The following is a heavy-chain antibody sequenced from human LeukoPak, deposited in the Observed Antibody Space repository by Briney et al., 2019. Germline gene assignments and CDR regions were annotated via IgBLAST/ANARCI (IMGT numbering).Heavy chain of an antibody. Sequence: ASVKVSCKASGYTFTGYYLDWVRQAPGQGLEWMGWINPKSGGTNYAQKFPGRVTMTRDTSISTAYMELSSLRSDDTAIYYCARRVFSGWGYYFDYWGQGTLVTVSS. CDR3: ARRVFSGWGYYFDY. J-gene: IGHJ4*02. V-gene: IGHV1-2*02. CDR2: INPKSGGT. CDR1: GYTFTGYY. D-gene: IGHD6-19*01.